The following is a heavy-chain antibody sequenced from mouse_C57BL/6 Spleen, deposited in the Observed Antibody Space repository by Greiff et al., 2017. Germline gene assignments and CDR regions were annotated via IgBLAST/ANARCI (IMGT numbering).Heavy chain of an antibody. D-gene: IGHD5-5*01. CDR1: GYSITSGYY. J-gene: IGHJ2*01. CDR3: AREGLYLFDY. V-gene: IGHV3-6*01. Sequence: VQLKESGPGLVKPSQSLSLTCSVTGYSITSGYYWNWIRHFPGNKLEWMGYISYNGSNNYNPSLKNRISITRDTSKNQFFLKLNSVTTEDTATYYCAREGLYLFDYWGQGTTLTVSS. CDR2: ISYNGSN.